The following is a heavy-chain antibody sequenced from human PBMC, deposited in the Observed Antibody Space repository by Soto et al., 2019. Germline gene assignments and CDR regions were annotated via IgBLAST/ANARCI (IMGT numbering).Heavy chain of an antibody. V-gene: IGHV1-18*04. D-gene: IGHD1-26*01. CDR2: ISAYNGNT. CDR3: ARDSGSYQILAGFDY. Sequence: ASVKVSCKASGYTFTSYGISWVRQAPGQGLEWMGWISAYNGNTNYAQKLQGRVTMTTDTSTSTAYMELRSLRSDDTAVYYCARDSGSYQILAGFDYWGQGTLVPVSS. CDR1: GYTFTSYG. J-gene: IGHJ4*02.